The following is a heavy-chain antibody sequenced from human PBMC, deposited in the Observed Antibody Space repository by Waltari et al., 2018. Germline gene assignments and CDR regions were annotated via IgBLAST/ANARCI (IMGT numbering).Heavy chain of an antibody. V-gene: IGHV3-66*01. CDR3: VKERWVRQWLVFDF. CDR2: IYSGGST. Sequence: EVQLVESGGGLIQPGGSLRLTCAASGFTVSGYYISWVRQAPGKGLEWVSVIYSGGSTYYADSVKGRFTISRDNSKNTLYLQMTSLRPDDTAVYYCVKERWVRQWLVFDFWGQGTPVTVSS. CDR1: GFTVSGYY. J-gene: IGHJ4*02. D-gene: IGHD6-19*01.